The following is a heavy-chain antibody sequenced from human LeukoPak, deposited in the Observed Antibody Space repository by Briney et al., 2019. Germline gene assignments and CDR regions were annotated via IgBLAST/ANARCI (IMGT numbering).Heavy chain of an antibody. D-gene: IGHD4-17*01. J-gene: IGHJ6*02. CDR1: GGSISSYY. Sequence: ETLSLTCTVSGGSISSYYWSWIRQPAGKGLEWIGRIYTSGSTNYNPSLKSRVTMSVDTSKNQFSLELSSVTAADTAVYYCARALTVTTFYYYYGMDVWGQGTTVTVSS. V-gene: IGHV4-4*07. CDR2: IYTSGST. CDR3: ARALTVTTFYYYYGMDV.